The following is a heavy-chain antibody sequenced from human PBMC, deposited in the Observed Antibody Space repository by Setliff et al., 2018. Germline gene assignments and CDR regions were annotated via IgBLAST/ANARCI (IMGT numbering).Heavy chain of an antibody. CDR1: GGAFSGSDYY. Sequence: SETLSLTCSVSGGAFSGSDYYWAWIRQPPGKSLEWIATLYYGGNIYYNPSLRSRVTMSVDTSKNQFYLKLSSVTAADTAVYYCARRMEQWLVDSYYYYMDVWGKGTTVTVSS. D-gene: IGHD6-19*01. CDR3: ARRMEQWLVDSYYYYMDV. J-gene: IGHJ6*03. CDR2: LYYGGNI. V-gene: IGHV4-39*07.